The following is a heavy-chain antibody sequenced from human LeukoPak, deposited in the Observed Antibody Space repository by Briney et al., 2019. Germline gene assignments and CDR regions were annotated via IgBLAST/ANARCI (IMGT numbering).Heavy chain of an antibody. D-gene: IGHD4-11*01. Sequence: GGSLRLSCAASGFTFSSYAMHWVRQAPGKGLEWVAVISYDGSNKYYADSVKGRFTISRDNSKNTLYLQMNSLRAEDTAVYYCARDSGYSNYEVGDGWFDPWGQGTLVTVSS. CDR2: ISYDGSNK. CDR1: GFTFSSYA. CDR3: ARDSGYSNYEVGDGWFDP. J-gene: IGHJ5*02. V-gene: IGHV3-30*04.